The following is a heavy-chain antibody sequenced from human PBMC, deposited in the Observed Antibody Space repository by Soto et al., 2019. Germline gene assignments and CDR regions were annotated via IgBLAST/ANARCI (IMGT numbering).Heavy chain of an antibody. CDR2: ISGSGGST. CDR1: GFTFSSYA. J-gene: IGHJ5*02. Sequence: WGSLRLSCAASGFTFSSYAMSWVRQAPGKGLEWVSAISGSGGSTYYADSVKGRFTISRDNSKNTLYLQVNSLRAEDTAVYYCAKDPPYYDFWSGYFSAGSENWFDPWGQGTLVTVSS. D-gene: IGHD3-3*01. CDR3: AKDPPYYDFWSGYFSAGSENWFDP. V-gene: IGHV3-23*01.